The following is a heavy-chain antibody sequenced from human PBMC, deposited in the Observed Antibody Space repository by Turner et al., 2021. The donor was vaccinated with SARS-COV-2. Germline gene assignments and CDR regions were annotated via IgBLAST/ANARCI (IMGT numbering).Heavy chain of an antibody. CDR2: ISSSGSTI. J-gene: IGHJ6*02. D-gene: IGHD2-8*01. Sequence: EVQLVESGGGLAQPGGSLRLSCAAFGFTLSSYEMNWVRQAPGKGLEWVSYISSSGSTICYADSVKGQFTISRDNAKNTLYLQMNSLRAEDTAVYYCARDLSNLYGMDVWGQGTTVTVSS. CDR3: ARDLSNLYGMDV. V-gene: IGHV3-48*03. CDR1: GFTLSSYE.